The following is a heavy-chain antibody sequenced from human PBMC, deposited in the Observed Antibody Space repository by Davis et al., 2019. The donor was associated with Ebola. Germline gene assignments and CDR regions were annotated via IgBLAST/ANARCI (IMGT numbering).Heavy chain of an antibody. CDR1: GGTFSSYA. D-gene: IGHD5-24*01. Sequence: SVKVSCKASGGTFSSYAISWVRQAPGQGLEWMGGIIPIFGTANYAQKFQGRVTITADKSTSTAYMELSSLRSEDTAVYYCARDSGAQFRYYYGMDVWGQGTTVTVSS. CDR3: ARDSGAQFRYYYGMDV. V-gene: IGHV1-69*06. J-gene: IGHJ6*02. CDR2: IIPIFGTA.